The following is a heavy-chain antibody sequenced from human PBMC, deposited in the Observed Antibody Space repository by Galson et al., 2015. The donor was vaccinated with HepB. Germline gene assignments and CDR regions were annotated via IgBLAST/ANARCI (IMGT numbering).Heavy chain of an antibody. CDR1: GYTFTSYG. CDR2: ISAYNGDR. Sequence: SVKVSCKASGYTFTSYGIIWVRQAPGQGLEWMGWISAYNGDRKYAPKVQGRVTVTTDTSTSTAYMELRSLKSDDTAVYYCARAWWFGDLLQNPYYFDYWGQGTLVTVSS. D-gene: IGHD3-10*01. CDR3: ARAWWFGDLLQNPYYFDY. V-gene: IGHV1-18*01. J-gene: IGHJ4*02.